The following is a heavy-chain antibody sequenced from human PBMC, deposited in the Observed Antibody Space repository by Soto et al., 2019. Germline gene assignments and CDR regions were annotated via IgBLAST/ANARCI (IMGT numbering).Heavy chain of an antibody. CDR3: TVGGAGHPFDY. V-gene: IGHV4-59*11. Sequence: LSLTCTVSGVSITSHYWTWIRQPPGKGLEWIGNIHYSGSTNYSPSLKGRVIISVDTSENQSSLKLSSVTTADTAVYYCTVGGAGHPFDYWGQGTLVTVSS. CDR2: IHYSGST. D-gene: IGHD3-16*01. CDR1: GVSITSHY. J-gene: IGHJ4*02.